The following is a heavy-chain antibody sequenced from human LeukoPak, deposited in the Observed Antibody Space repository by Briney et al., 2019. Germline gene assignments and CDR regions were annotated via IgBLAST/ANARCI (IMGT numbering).Heavy chain of an antibody. CDR2: INYSGST. CDR1: DESFSGYY. V-gene: IGHV4-34*01. CDR3: AREGRGGHNFDY. Sequence: PSETLSLTCAVSDESFSGYYWNWIRQPPGRGLEWIGEINYSGSTKYHPSLKSRVTMSVDKSKKQVSLKPSSVTVADTAVYYCAREGRGGHNFDYWGQGTLVIVSS. D-gene: IGHD2-15*01. J-gene: IGHJ4*02.